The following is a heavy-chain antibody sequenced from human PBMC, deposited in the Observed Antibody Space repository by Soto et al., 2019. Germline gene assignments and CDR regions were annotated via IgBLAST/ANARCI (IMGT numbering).Heavy chain of an antibody. Sequence: SLSLSCAASGFAFRSYAMSWFLQAPLKGLQLVSAISVSGGSTYYADSVKGRLTISRDNSKNTLYLQMNSLRDEDTAVYYCAKVRGKWNDRPEGPYRMDVWGHGT. J-gene: IGHJ6*01. CDR1: GFAFRSYA. V-gene: IGHV3-23*01. CDR2: ISVSGGST. D-gene: IGHD1-1*01. CDR3: AKVRGKWNDRPEGPYRMDV.